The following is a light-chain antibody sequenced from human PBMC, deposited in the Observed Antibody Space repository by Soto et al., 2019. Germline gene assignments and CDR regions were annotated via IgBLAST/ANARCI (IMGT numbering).Light chain of an antibody. CDR1: QTISSW. V-gene: IGKV1-5*01. CDR3: QQYGTSPWT. J-gene: IGKJ1*01. Sequence: IQMTQSPSTLSGSVGDRVTITCRASQTISSWLAWYQQKPGKAPKLLIYTASSLESGVPTRFSGSGSGTDFTLTISRLEPEDFAVYYCQQYGTSPWTFGQGTKVDIK. CDR2: TAS.